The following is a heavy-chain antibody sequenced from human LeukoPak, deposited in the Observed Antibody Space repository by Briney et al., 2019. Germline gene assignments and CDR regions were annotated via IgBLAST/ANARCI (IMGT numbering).Heavy chain of an antibody. CDR1: GYTFTSYG. Sequence: ASVKVSCKASGYTFTSYGISWVRQAPGQGLEWMGWISAYNGNTNYAQKLQGRVTMTTDTSTSTAYMELSSLRSEDTAVYYCARVLSGSYYSNYYYMDVWGKGTTVTISS. CDR3: ARVLSGSYYSNYYYMDV. D-gene: IGHD1-26*01. J-gene: IGHJ6*03. CDR2: ISAYNGNT. V-gene: IGHV1-18*01.